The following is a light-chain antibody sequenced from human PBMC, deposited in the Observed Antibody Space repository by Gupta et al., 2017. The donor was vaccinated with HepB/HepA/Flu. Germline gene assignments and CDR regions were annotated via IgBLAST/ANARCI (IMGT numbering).Light chain of an antibody. CDR1: SRDVGGYKY. Sequence: PGQSNTISCTATSRDVGGYKYVSWYQQHPGKAPTLMIYNVCNRASEVSYRFSGSKSGNTASLTISGLQAEDEADYYCCSYTSSSTWVFGGGTKLTVL. CDR3: CSYTSSSTWV. CDR2: NVC. V-gene: IGLV2-14*04. J-gene: IGLJ3*02.